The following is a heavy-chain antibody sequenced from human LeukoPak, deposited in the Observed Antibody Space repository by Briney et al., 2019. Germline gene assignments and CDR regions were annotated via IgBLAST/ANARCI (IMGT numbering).Heavy chain of an antibody. J-gene: IGHJ4*02. V-gene: IGHV3-7*04. CDR1: RFIFSNYG. CDR3: TRVGYIDEGIDY. D-gene: IGHD5-24*01. Sequence: GGSLRLSCIASRFIFSNYGMHWVRQVPGKGLEWVANIKQDGSKKSYVDSVKGRFTISRDNAKNSLYLQMNSLRAEDTAIYYCTRVGYIDEGIDYWGRGTLVTVSS. CDR2: IKQDGSKK.